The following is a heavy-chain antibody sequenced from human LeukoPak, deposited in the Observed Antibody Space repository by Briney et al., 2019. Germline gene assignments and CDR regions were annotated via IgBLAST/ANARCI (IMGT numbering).Heavy chain of an antibody. CDR3: ARQGRYYYDSSGYSPFDP. CDR2: IDPSDSYT. D-gene: IGHD3-22*01. V-gene: IGHV5-10-1*01. Sequence: GESLNISCQGSGYSFTSYWISWVRQMPGKGLEWMGRIDPSDSYTNYSPSFQGHVTISADKSISTAYLQWSSLKASDTAMYYCARQGRYYYDSSGYSPFDPWGQGTLVTVSS. CDR1: GYSFTSYW. J-gene: IGHJ5*02.